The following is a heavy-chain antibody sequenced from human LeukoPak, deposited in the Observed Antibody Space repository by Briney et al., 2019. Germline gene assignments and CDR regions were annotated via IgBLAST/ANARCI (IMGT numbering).Heavy chain of an antibody. J-gene: IGHJ4*02. D-gene: IGHD6-13*01. V-gene: IGHV4-38-2*01. CDR3: ATPPYTSIWYNDY. Sequence: ETSETLSLTCAVSGYSISSGYYWGWIRQPPGKGLEWIGSIYHSGSTYYNPSLKSRVTISVDTSKNQFSLKLTSVTAADTAVYYCATPPYTSIWYNDYWGQGTLVTVSS. CDR1: GYSISSGYY. CDR2: IYHSGST.